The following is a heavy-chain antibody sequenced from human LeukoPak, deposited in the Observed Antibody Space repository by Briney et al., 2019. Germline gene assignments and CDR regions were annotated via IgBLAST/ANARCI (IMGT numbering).Heavy chain of an antibody. CDR2: ISYDGSNK. D-gene: IGHD6-19*01. V-gene: IGHV3-30-3*01. CDR3: ARSSAVAGPLSCFDY. CDR1: GFTFSSYA. J-gene: IGHJ4*02. Sequence: GGSLRPSCAASGFTFSSYAMHWVRQAPGKGLEWVAVISYDGSNKYYADSVKGRFTISRDNSKNTLYLQMNSLRAEDTAVYYCARSSAVAGPLSCFDYWGQGTLVTVSS.